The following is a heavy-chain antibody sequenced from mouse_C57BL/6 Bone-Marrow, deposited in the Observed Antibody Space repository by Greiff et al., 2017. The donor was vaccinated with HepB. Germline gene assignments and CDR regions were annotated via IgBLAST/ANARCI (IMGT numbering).Heavy chain of an antibody. CDR3: ARRGGPPYYAMDY. J-gene: IGHJ4*01. V-gene: IGHV5-15*01. CDR2: ISNLAYSI. Sequence: EVQLVESGGGLVQPGGSLKLSCAASGFTFSDYGMAWVRQAPRKGPEWVAFISNLAYSIYYADTVTGRFTISRENAKNTMYLEMSSLRSEDTAMYYCARRGGPPYYAMDYWGQGTSVTVSS. CDR1: GFTFSDYG.